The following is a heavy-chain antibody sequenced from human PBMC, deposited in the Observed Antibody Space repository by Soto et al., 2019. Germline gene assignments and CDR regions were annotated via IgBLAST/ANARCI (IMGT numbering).Heavy chain of an antibody. Sequence: SETLSLTCTVSGDSISSADYYWGWIRQTPGKGLEWIRHIFYSGTTYYNPSLKSRLTISVDTSKNHFSLRLTSVTAADTAVYYCARDLWVEPELYYYGMDVWGQGTTVTVSS. D-gene: IGHD1-1*01. CDR3: ARDLWVEPELYYYGMDV. CDR2: IFYSGTT. CDR1: GDSISSADYY. J-gene: IGHJ6*02. V-gene: IGHV4-30-4*01.